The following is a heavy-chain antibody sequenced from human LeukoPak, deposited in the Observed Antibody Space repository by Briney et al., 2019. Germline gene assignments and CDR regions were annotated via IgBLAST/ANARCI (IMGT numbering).Heavy chain of an antibody. Sequence: GGSLRLSCAASGFTFSNAWMSWVRQAPGKGLEWVGRIKSKTDGGTTDYAAPVKGRFSISRDDSKNTLYLQMNSPKTEDTAIYYCTTAMKNTVTTVHYWGQGTLVTVSS. CDR1: GFTFSNAW. D-gene: IGHD4-11*01. CDR3: TTAMKNTVTTVHY. V-gene: IGHV3-15*01. J-gene: IGHJ4*02. CDR2: IKSKTDGGTT.